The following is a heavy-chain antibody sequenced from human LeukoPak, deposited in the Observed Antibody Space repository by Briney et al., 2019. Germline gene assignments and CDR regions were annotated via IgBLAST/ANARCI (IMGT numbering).Heavy chain of an antibody. J-gene: IGHJ3*02. CDR1: GYTFTSYG. Sequence: ASVKVSCKPSGYTFTSYGISWVRQPPGQGLEWMGWISAYNGNTNYAQKLQGRVTMTTDTSTSTAYMELRSLRSDDTAVYYCARAVRGPYDYVWGSYRLKAFDIWGQGTMVTVSS. V-gene: IGHV1-18*01. CDR2: ISAYNGNT. D-gene: IGHD3-16*02. CDR3: ARAVRGPYDYVWGSYRLKAFDI.